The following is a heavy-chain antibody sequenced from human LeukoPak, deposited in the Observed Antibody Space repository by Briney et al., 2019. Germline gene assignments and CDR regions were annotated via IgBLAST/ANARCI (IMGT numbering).Heavy chain of an antibody. J-gene: IGHJ5*02. D-gene: IGHD2-15*01. CDR1: GFTFSNYF. CDR3: ARRVDAARWFDP. Sequence: GGSLRLSCSASGFTFSNYFMHWVRQAPGEGLVRVSRINGDGTTTIYAGSVKDRFTISRDNAKNTLYLQMNSLRAEDTAIYYCARRVDAARWFDPWGQGTLVTVSS. CDR2: INGDGTTT. V-gene: IGHV3-74*01.